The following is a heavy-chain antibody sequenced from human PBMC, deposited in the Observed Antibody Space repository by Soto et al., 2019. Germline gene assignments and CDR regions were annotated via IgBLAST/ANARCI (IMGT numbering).Heavy chain of an antibody. Sequence: PGESLKISCKGSGYSFTSYWISWVRQMPGKGLEWMGRIDPSDSYTNYSPSFQGHVTISADKSISTAYLQWSSLKASDTAMYYCARQKGLSSKGVAARSWYYYGMDVWGQGTTVTVYS. CDR2: IDPSDSYT. J-gene: IGHJ6*02. CDR3: ARQKGLSSKGVAARSWYYYGMDV. V-gene: IGHV5-10-1*01. CDR1: GYSFTSYW. D-gene: IGHD6-6*01.